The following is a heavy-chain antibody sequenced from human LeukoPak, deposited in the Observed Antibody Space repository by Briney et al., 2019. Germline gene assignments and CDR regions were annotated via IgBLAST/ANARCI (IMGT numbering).Heavy chain of an antibody. CDR3: ARGLDGYNTQYGMDV. J-gene: IGHJ6*02. CDR1: GGSISSYY. CDR2: IYYSGST. D-gene: IGHD5-24*01. V-gene: IGHV4-59*01. Sequence: SETLSLTCTVSGGSISSYYWSWIRQPPGKGLEWIGSIYYSGSTNYNPSLKSRVTISVDTSKNQFSLKLSSVTAADTAVYYCARGLDGYNTQYGMDVWGQGTTVTVSS.